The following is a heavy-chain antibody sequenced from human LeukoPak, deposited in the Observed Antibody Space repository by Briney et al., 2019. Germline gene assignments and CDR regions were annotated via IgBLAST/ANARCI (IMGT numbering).Heavy chain of an antibody. D-gene: IGHD3-22*01. Sequence: SVKVSCKASGFTFTISAVQWVRQARGQRLEWVGWTVVGSGNTNYAQKFQERDTITRDMSTSTAYMELSSLRSEDTAVYYCAASPDYYDSSGYSYYFDYWGQGTLVTVSS. CDR1: GFTFTISA. J-gene: IGHJ4*02. CDR3: AASPDYYDSSGYSYYFDY. V-gene: IGHV1-58*01. CDR2: TVVGSGNT.